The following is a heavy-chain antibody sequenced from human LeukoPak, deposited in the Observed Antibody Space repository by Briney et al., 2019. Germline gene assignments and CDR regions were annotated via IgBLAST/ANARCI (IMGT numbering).Heavy chain of an antibody. V-gene: IGHV3-53*01. CDR1: GFTVSSNY. J-gene: IGHJ4*02. D-gene: IGHD3-9*01. CDR3: AREADTADILTGYPDY. Sequence: GGSLRLSCAASGFTVSSNYMSWVRQAPGKGLEWVSVIYSGGSTYYADSVKGRFTISRDNSKNTLYLQMNSLRAEDTAVYYCAREADTADILTGYPDYWGQGTLVTVPS. CDR2: IYSGGST.